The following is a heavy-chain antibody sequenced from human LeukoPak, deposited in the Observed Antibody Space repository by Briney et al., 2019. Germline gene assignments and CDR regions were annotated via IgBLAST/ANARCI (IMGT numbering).Heavy chain of an antibody. J-gene: IGHJ4*02. CDR3: ASGRDTYYYDSSGYYITDDY. CDR1: GYTFTSYY. Sequence: ASVKVSCKASGYTFTSYYMHWVRQAPGQGLEWMGWINPNSGGTNYAQKFQGRVTMTRDTSISTAYMELSRLRSDDTAVYYCASGRDTYYYDSSGYYITDDYWGQGTLVTVSS. CDR2: INPNSGGT. V-gene: IGHV1-2*02. D-gene: IGHD3-22*01.